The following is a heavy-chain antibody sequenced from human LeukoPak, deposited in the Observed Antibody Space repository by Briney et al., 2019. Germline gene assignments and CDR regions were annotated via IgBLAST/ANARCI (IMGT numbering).Heavy chain of an antibody. CDR1: GGSFSGYY. J-gene: IGHJ4*02. Sequence: SETLSLTCAVYGGSFSGYYWSWIRHPPGKGLELIGKINHSGSTNYNPSLKSRVTISVDTSKNQISLKLSSVTAANTAVYYCARTAAAGRGGYYFDYWGQGTLVTVSS. CDR2: INHSGST. V-gene: IGHV4-34*01. CDR3: ARTAAAGRGGYYFDY. D-gene: IGHD6-13*01.